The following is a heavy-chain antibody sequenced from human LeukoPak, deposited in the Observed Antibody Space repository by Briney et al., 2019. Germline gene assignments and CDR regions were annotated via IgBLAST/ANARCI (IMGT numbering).Heavy chain of an antibody. J-gene: IGHJ4*02. CDR1: GYTFTSFG. CDR3: ARIGVISSWYYFDS. CDR2: ISAYNGNT. V-gene: IGHV1-18*01. D-gene: IGHD6-13*01. Sequence: ASVKVSCKASGYTFTSFGISWVRQAPGQGLEWMGWISAYNGNTDFAQNLQGRVTMTTDTSTSTAYMELRSLRSDDTAFYHCARIGVISSWYYFDSWGQGTLVTVSS.